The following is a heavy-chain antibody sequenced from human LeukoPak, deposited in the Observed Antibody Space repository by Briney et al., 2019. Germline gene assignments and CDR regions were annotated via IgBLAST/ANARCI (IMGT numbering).Heavy chain of an antibody. CDR1: RGPISSYC. D-gene: IGHD3-3*01. CDR2: IHNTGTT. CDR3: ARLICSGFRPFDY. V-gene: IGHV4-59*08. Sequence: PSEPLSLPCTVSRGPISSYCWTWLRQTTGKGLEGIGYIHNTGTTTYNSSLKSGVTISIDMSKNQFSLKLTSVTAADTAVYYCARLICSGFRPFDYWGQGTLVTVSS. J-gene: IGHJ4*02.